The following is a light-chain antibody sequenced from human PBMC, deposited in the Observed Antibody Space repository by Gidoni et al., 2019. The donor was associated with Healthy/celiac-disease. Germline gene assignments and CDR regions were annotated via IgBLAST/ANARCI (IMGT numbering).Light chain of an antibody. V-gene: IGKV3-11*01. CDR2: DAS. CDR1: QSVSSY. CDR3: QQRSNWPPGLT. Sequence: EIVLTHSPATLSLSPGERATLSCRASQSVSSYLAWYQQKPGQAPRLLIYDASNRANGIPARFSGSGSGTDFTLTISSLEPEDVAVYYCQQRSNWPPGLTFGGGTKVEIK. J-gene: IGKJ4*01.